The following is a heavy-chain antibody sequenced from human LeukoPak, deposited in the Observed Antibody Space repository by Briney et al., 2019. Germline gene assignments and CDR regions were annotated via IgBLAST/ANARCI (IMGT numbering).Heavy chain of an antibody. V-gene: IGHV3-30*02. CDR1: GFTFSSYG. Sequence: GGSLRLSCAASGFTFSSYGMHWVRQAPGKWLEWVAFIRFDGSNKYYADSVKGRFTISRDNSKNTLYLQMNNLRAEDTAIYYCAKNGDRGAYCTGGTCYPYFYYYMDVWGKGTTVTI. J-gene: IGHJ6*03. CDR2: IRFDGSNK. CDR3: AKNGDRGAYCTGGTCYPYFYYYMDV. D-gene: IGHD2-15*01.